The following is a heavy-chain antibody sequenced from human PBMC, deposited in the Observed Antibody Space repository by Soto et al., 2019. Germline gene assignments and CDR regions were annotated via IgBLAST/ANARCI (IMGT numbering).Heavy chain of an antibody. CDR2: ISYDGSNK. CDR1: GFTFSSYG. J-gene: IGHJ6*02. V-gene: IGHV3-30*18. CDR3: AKALTSSSWYRVYYYYGMDV. D-gene: IGHD6-13*01. Sequence: GGSLRLSCAASGFTFSSYGMHWVRQAPGKGLEWVAVISYDGSNKYYADSVKGRFTISRDNSKNTLYLQMNSLRAEDTAVYYFAKALTSSSWYRVYYYYGMDVWGQGTTVTVSS.